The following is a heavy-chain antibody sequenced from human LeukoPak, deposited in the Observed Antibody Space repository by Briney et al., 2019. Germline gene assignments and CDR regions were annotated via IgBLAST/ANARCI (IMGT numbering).Heavy chain of an antibody. CDR2: FGRSGSDT. V-gene: IGHV3-23*01. CDR3: AKGSLGSWYYFDY. CDR1: GFTFGTSA. J-gene: IGHJ4*02. Sequence: GVLRLSFAASGFTFGTSAMSWVRQAPGKGPEWVSTFGRSGSDTYYSDSVKGRFTIFRDNSKNTLYLQMNSLRDEDTAVYYCAKGSLGSWYYFDYWGQGTLVTVSS. D-gene: IGHD6-13*01.